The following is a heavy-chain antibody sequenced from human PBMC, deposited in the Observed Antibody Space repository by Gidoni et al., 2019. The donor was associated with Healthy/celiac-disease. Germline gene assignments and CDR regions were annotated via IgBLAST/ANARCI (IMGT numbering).Heavy chain of an antibody. J-gene: IGHJ5*02. CDR3: ARLVYYGSGSYLPFDP. CDR1: GYSFTSYW. CDR2: IFPGDSDT. Sequence: EVQMVQSGAEGKKPGESLKSSCKGSGYSFTSYWIGWVRQVPGKGLEWMGIIFPGDSDTIYSPSFQGQVTIAADKSISTAYLQWSSLKASDTDMYYCARLVYYGSGSYLPFDPWGQGTLVTVSS. D-gene: IGHD3-10*01. V-gene: IGHV5-51*01.